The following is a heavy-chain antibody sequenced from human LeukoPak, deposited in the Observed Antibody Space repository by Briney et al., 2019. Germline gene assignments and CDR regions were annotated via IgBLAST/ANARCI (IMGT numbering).Heavy chain of an antibody. CDR2: MNPNSGNT. CDR1: GYTFTSYD. D-gene: IGHD3-22*01. CDR3: ARARRRGTMIVVVRLDY. J-gene: IGHJ4*02. Sequence: ASVKVSCKASGYTFTSYDINWVRQATGQGLEWMGWMNPNSGNTGYAQKFQGRVTMTRNNSISTAYMELSSLRSEDTAVYYCARARRRGTMIVVVRLDYWGQGTLVTVSS. V-gene: IGHV1-8*01.